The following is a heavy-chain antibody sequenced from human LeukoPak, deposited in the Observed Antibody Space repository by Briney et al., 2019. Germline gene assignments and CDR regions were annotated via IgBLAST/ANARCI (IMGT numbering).Heavy chain of an antibody. CDR2: IYYSGST. CDR1: GGSISSSSYY. V-gene: IGHV4-39*01. J-gene: IGHJ3*02. D-gene: IGHD1-26*01. Sequence: PSETLSLTCTVSGGSISSSSYYWGWIRQPPGKGLEWIGSIYYSGSTYYNPSLKSRVTISVDTSKNQFSLKLSSMTAADTAVYHCASGWELRRGDAFDIWGQGTMVTVSS. CDR3: ASGWELRRGDAFDI.